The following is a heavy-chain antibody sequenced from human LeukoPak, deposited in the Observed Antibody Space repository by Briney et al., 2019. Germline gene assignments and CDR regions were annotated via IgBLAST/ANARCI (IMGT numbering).Heavy chain of an antibody. D-gene: IGHD4-17*01. V-gene: IGHV1-69*04. CDR1: GGTFSSYA. CDR3: ARGGDTTAANTRAFDI. J-gene: IGHJ3*02. Sequence: ASVKVSCKASGGTFSSYAISWVRQAPGQGLEWVGRIIPILGIANYAQKFQGRVTITADKSTSTAYMELSSLRSEDTAVYYCARGGDTTAANTRAFDIWGQGTMVTVSS. CDR2: IIPILGIA.